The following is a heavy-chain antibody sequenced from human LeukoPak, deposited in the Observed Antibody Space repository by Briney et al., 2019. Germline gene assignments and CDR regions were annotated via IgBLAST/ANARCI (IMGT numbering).Heavy chain of an antibody. V-gene: IGHV4-59*01. J-gene: IGHJ6*03. CDR2: IYYSGST. CDR3: ARECCSGGSRRYMDV. CDR1: GGSISSYY. Sequence: SETLSLTCTVSGGSISSYYWSWIRQPPGKGLEWIGYIYYSGSTNYNPSLKSRVTISVETSKNEFSLKLRSVTAADTAVYYCARECCSGGSRRYMDVWGKGTTVTVSS. D-gene: IGHD2-15*01.